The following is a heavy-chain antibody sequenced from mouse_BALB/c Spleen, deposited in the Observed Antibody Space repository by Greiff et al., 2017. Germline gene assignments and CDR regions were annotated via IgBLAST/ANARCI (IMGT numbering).Heavy chain of an antibody. CDR3: TGGVSSYFDY. D-gene: IGHD1-1*01. CDR2: IYHGNSDT. Sequence: VQLKQSGTVLVRPGASVKLSCKASGYTFTSYWMHWVNQRPGQGLEWIGAIYHGNSDTSYNQKFKVKAKLTSVTSTSNAYMELSRLTSEDSAVYSCTGGVSSYFDYWGQGTTVTVSA. CDR1: GYTFTSYW. V-gene: IGHV1-5*01. J-gene: IGHJ2*01.